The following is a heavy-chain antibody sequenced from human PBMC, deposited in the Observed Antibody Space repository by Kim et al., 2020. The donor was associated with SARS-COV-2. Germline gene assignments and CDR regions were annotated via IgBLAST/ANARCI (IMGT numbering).Heavy chain of an antibody. V-gene: IGHV4-34*01. CDR1: GGSFSGYY. CDR3: ARGRQNYYGSGSYSCNFDY. CDR2: INHSGST. D-gene: IGHD3-10*01. J-gene: IGHJ4*02. Sequence: SETLSLTCAVYGGSFSGYYWSWIRQPPGKGLEWIGKINHSGSTNYNPSLKSRVTISVDTSKNQFSLKLSSVTAADTAVYYCARGRQNYYGSGSYSCNFDYWGQGTLVTVSS.